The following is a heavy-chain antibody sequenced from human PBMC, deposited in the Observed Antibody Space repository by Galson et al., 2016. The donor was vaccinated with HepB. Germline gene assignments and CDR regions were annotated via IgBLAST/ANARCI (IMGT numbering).Heavy chain of an antibody. Sequence: SETLSLTCAVSGGSISSNNWWSWVRQPPGKGLEWIGEIYHSGSTNYNPSLQSRVAISVDKSKNQFSLKLSSVTAADTAVYYCARLYSIYSDFPFDYWGQGTLVTVSS. D-gene: IGHD3-3*02. CDR2: IYHSGST. J-gene: IGHJ4*02. CDR3: ARLYSIYSDFPFDY. CDR1: GGSISSNNW. V-gene: IGHV4-4*02.